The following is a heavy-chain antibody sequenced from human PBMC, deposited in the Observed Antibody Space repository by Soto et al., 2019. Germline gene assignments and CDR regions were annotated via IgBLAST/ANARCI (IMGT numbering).Heavy chain of an antibody. D-gene: IGHD3-22*01. V-gene: IGHV3-21*01. CDR2: ISSSSSYI. CDR3: ARENYDSSGYTSVLWYFDL. J-gene: IGHJ2*01. Sequence: GGSLRLSCAASGFTFSSYSMNWVRQAPGKGLEWVSSISSSSSYIYYADSVKGRFTISRDNAKNSLYLQMNSLRAEDTAVYYCARENYDSSGYTSVLWYFDLWGRGTLVTVSS. CDR1: GFTFSSYS.